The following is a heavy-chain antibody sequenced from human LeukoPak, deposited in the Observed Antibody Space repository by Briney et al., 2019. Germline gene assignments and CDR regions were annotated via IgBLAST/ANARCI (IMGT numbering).Heavy chain of an antibody. CDR1: GDSVSSNSAA. J-gene: IGHJ4*02. CDR3: ARAVVYATVYGSGKGLDY. D-gene: IGHD2-8*02. V-gene: IGHV6-1*01. CDR2: TYYRSKWYN. Sequence: SQTLSLTCAISGDSVSSNSAAWNWIRQSPSRGLEWLGRTYYRSKWYNDYAVSVKSRITINPDTSKNQFSLQLNSVAPEDTAVYYCARAVVYATVYGSGKGLDYWGQGTLVTVSS.